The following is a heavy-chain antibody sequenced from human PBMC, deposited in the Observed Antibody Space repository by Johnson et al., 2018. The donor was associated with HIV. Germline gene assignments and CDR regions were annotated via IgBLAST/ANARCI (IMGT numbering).Heavy chain of an antibody. V-gene: IGHV3-30*04. CDR1: GFTFSTYA. J-gene: IGHJ3*01. CDR2: ISSDESNR. D-gene: IGHD1-26*01. Sequence: QMLLVESGGGVVQPGRSLRLSCAASGFTFSTYAMHWVRQAPGKGLEWVAVISSDESNRYYADSVKGRFTISRDNSKNTLFLQMDSLRADDTAVYYCAREGVSGSYYDAFDLWGQATMVTVSS. CDR3: AREGVSGSYYDAFDL.